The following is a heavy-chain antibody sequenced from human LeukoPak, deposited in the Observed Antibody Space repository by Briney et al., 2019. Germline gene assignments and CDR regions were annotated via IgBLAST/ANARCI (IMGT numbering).Heavy chain of an antibody. D-gene: IGHD5-18*01. J-gene: IGHJ4*02. CDR1: GYIFTNHW. CDR2: IYPGDSDT. V-gene: IGHV5-51*01. CDR3: ARHRDSGYSSGTDY. Sequence: GESLKISCKGSGYIFTNHWIGWVRQLPGKGLEWMGIIYPGDSDTRYSPSFQGQVTISADKSISSAYLQWSSLKASDTAMYYCARHRDSGYSSGTDYWGQGTLVTVSS.